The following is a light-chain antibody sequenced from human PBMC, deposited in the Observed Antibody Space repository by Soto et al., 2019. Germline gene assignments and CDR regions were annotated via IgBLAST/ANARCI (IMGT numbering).Light chain of an antibody. Sequence: EIVLTQSPGTLSLSPGERATLSCRASQSVSSSYLGWYQQKPGQAPRLLIYGASRRATGIPDRFSGSGSGTDFTLTISRLEPGDFAVYYCQQYDTFGQGTKLEIK. CDR1: QSVSSSY. J-gene: IGKJ2*01. CDR2: GAS. CDR3: QQYDT. V-gene: IGKV3-20*01.